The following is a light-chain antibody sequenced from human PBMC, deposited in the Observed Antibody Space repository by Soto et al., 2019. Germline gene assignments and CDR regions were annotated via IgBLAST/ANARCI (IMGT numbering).Light chain of an antibody. CDR2: AVS. CDR3: SSYTSDSSYV. V-gene: IGLV2-14*01. Sequence: QSVLTQPASVSGSPGQSITISCTGTSSDVGLYDYVSWYQQHPGKAPQLMIYAVSNRPSGVSNRFSASKSGNTASLFISGLQAEDEADYYCSSYTSDSSYVFGSGTQRTVL. J-gene: IGLJ1*01. CDR1: SSDVGLYDY.